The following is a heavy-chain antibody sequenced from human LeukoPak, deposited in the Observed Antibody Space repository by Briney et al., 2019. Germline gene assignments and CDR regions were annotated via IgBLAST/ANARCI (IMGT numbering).Heavy chain of an antibody. D-gene: IGHD2-8*01. CDR2: TNSGGTST. J-gene: IGHJ4*02. Sequence: GGALRLSCAPSGFPFSDFSMRWVRQAPGKGGEWIATTNSGGTSTYYAESVKGGFTISRDNSKNTLYLQISRLRDEETAVYYCANQSYARSLGEGGPGTLVSVSS. CDR1: GFPFSDFS. V-gene: IGHV3-23*01. CDR3: ANQSYARSLGE.